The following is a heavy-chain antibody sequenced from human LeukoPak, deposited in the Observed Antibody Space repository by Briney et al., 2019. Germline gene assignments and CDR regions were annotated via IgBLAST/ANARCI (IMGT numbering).Heavy chain of an antibody. V-gene: IGHV3-66*02. D-gene: IGHD1-1*01. J-gene: IGHJ2*01. CDR1: GLTVISIY. Sequence: GGSLRLSVAASGLTVISIYMSWVPQPPGKGREWVLVILSGGTTSYAASVKGRFAIPRDNSKNTLYLQMNSLRPEDTAVYSCASDHTTTPERYFDLWGRGTLVTVS. CDR3: ASDHTTTPERYFDL. CDR2: ILSGGTT.